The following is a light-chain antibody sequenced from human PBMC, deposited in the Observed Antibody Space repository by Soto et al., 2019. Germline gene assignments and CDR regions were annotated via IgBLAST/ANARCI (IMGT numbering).Light chain of an antibody. V-gene: IGKV3-11*01. CDR3: QQRSNWPPIT. Sequence: EIVLPQSPATLSLSPGERATLSCRASQSVSSYLAWYQQKPGQAPRLLIYDASNRATGIPARFSGSESGTDFTLTISSLEPEDFAVYYCQQRSNWPPITFGQGTRLEIK. CDR1: QSVSSY. CDR2: DAS. J-gene: IGKJ5*01.